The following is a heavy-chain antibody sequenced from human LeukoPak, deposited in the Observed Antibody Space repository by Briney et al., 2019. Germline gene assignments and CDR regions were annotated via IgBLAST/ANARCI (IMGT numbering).Heavy chain of an antibody. CDR3: AKGYCSGGSCYMLDY. J-gene: IGHJ4*02. Sequence: GGSLRLSCAASGFTFDDYAMHWVRQAPGKGLEWVSGISWNSGSIGYADSVKGRFTISRDNAKNSLYLQMNSLRAEDTALYYCAKGYCSGGSCYMLDYWGQGTLVTVSS. V-gene: IGHV3-9*01. CDR1: GFTFDDYA. D-gene: IGHD2-15*01. CDR2: ISWNSGSI.